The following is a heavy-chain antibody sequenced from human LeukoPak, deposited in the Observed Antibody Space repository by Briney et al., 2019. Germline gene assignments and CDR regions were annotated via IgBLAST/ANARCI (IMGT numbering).Heavy chain of an antibody. J-gene: IGHJ4*02. Sequence: SVKVSCKASGGTFSSYAISWVRQAPGQGLEWMGRIIPILGIANYAQKFQGRVTMTRDTSSFTAYMELTSLRPDDSAVYYCARNRLLDHWGRGTLVTVSS. CDR1: GGTFSSYA. D-gene: IGHD3-22*01. CDR2: IIPILGIA. V-gene: IGHV1-69*04. CDR3: ARNRLLDH.